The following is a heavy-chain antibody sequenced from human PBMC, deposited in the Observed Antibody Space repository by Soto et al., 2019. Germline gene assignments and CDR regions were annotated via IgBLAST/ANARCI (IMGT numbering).Heavy chain of an antibody. CDR3: ARDWGISRFDY. Sequence: GGSLRLSCAASGFTFSSYGMHWVRQAPGKGLEWVAVIWYDGSNKYYADSVKGRFTISRDNSKNTLYLQMNSLRAEDTAVYYCARDWGISRFDYWGQGTLVTVSS. CDR1: GFTFSSYG. V-gene: IGHV3-33*01. CDR2: IWYDGSNK. D-gene: IGHD3-16*01. J-gene: IGHJ4*02.